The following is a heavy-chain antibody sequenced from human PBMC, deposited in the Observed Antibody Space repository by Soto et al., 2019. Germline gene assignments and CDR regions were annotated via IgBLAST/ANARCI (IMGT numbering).Heavy chain of an antibody. CDR1: GGSFIGYY. CDR2: INHSGST. V-gene: IGHV4-34*01. J-gene: IGHJ4*02. D-gene: IGHD6-13*01. Sequence: SETLSLTCAVYGGSFIGYYWIFIRHAPCKWLEWIVEINHSGSTNYTPALKSRVTISVDTSKNQFSLNLSSVTAADTAVYYCARSPSTYSSSWYAGGLDYWSQGTLVTVSS. CDR3: ARSPSTYSSSWYAGGLDY.